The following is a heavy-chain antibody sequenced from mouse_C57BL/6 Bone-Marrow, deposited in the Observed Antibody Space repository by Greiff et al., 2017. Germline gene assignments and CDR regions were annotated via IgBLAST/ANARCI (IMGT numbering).Heavy chain of an antibody. CDR3: GRDRVTTVVAHWYFDV. V-gene: IGHV10-3*01. J-gene: IGHJ1*03. D-gene: IGHD1-1*01. CDR2: IRSKSCNYAT. CDR1: GFTFTTYA. Sequence: EVHLVESGGGLVQPKGSLKLSCAASGFTFTTYAMHWVRQAPGKGLEWVARIRSKSCNYATYYADSVKDRFTISRGDSQSMLYLQMNNLKTEDTALEYCGRDRVTTVVAHWYFDVWGTGTTVTVSS.